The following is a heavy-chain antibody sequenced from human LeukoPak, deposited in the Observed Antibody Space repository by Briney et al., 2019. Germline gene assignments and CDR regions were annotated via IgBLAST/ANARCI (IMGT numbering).Heavy chain of an antibody. CDR2: IYYSGST. CDR1: GGSISSGGYY. Sequence: SETLSLTCTVSGGSISSGGYYWSWIRQHPGKGLEWIGYIYYSGSTYYNPSLKSRVTISVDTSKNQFSLKLSSVTAADTAVYYCARGTYRSSTSCVTSDDAFDIWGQGTMVTVSS. J-gene: IGHJ3*02. CDR3: ARGTYRSSTSCVTSDDAFDI. D-gene: IGHD2-2*01. V-gene: IGHV4-31*03.